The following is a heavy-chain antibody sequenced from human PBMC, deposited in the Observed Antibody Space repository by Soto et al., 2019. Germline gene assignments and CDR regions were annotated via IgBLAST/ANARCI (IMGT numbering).Heavy chain of an antibody. V-gene: IGHV3-21*01. CDR3: ARVIAVSNPSDY. CDR1: GFTFSSYN. Sequence: GGSLRLSCSASGFTFSSYNMIWVRQAPGKGLEWVSYIRSRSKYVYYADSVKGRFTISRDNAKNSLYLEMNSLRVEDAAVYYCARVIAVSNPSDYWGQGTLVTVSS. D-gene: IGHD6-19*01. CDR2: IRSRSKYV. J-gene: IGHJ4*02.